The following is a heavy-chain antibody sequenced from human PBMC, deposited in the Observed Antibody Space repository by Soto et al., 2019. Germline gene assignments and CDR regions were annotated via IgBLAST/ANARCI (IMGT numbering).Heavy chain of an antibody. CDR1: GFSLRDTKMG. Sequence: QVTLKESGPVLVKPTETLTLTCIVSGFSLRDTKMGVTWIRQPPGKALEWLAHIFSKDERSYSTSLKSRPTISKNTFKSQVVLTMTNMDPVDTATYYCARASESYWDGARHYYGMDVWGQGTTVAVSS. D-gene: IGHD1-26*01. J-gene: IGHJ6*02. CDR2: IFSKDER. V-gene: IGHV2-26*01. CDR3: ARASESYWDGARHYYGMDV.